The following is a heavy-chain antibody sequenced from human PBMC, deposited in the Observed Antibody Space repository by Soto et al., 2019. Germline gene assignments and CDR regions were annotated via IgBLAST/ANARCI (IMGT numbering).Heavy chain of an antibody. D-gene: IGHD2-15*01. CDR3: AKEIFAAAYAAPSAFDF. CDR1: GFTFSSHA. J-gene: IGHJ4*02. Sequence: GSLRLSCAASGFTFSSHAMGWLRQAPGTEPEWVAFVDDSGADTSYADSVKGRFTISGDNSENSLYLHMNSLRAEDSGRYFCAKEIFAAAYAAPSAFDFWGQGTLVTVSS. CDR2: VDDSGADT. V-gene: IGHV3-23*01.